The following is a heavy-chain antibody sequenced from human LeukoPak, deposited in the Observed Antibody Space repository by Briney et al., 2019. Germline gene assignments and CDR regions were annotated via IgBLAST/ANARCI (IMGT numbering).Heavy chain of an antibody. CDR3: SIHCNVYISSFMDV. CDR1: GDSFSAYY. Sequence: SETLSLTCTASGDSFSAYYWSWIRQPPGRGLEWIGYIYSSGNTNYNPYLKRGVTISVGTSKKRHSLKLTSVTAADTAVFYCSIHCNVYISSFMDVWGKGTTVTVSS. V-gene: IGHV4-4*09. D-gene: IGHD5/OR15-5a*01. CDR2: IYSSGNT. J-gene: IGHJ6*03.